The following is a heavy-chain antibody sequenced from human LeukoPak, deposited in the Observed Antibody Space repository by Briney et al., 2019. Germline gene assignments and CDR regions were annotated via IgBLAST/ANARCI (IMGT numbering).Heavy chain of an antibody. CDR1: GFTFSDHY. V-gene: IGHV3-72*01. CDR2: SRNKPNSYTT. Sequence: GGSLRLSCSASGFTFSDHYMDWVRQPPGKGLEWVSRSRNKPNSYTTEYAASVKGRFTISRDDSKNSLYLQMNSLKTEHTAVYYCARVLTGTGGTFDIWGQGTMVTVSS. D-gene: IGHD1-20*01. J-gene: IGHJ3*02. CDR3: ARVLTGTGGTFDI.